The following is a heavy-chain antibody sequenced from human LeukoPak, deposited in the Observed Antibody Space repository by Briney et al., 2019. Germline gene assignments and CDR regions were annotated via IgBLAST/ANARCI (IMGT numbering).Heavy chain of an antibody. CDR2: ITATGSRT. D-gene: IGHD6-13*01. V-gene: IGHV3-23*01. J-gene: IGHJ1*01. CDR3: ARGSIVAGGTQYFQH. CDR1: GLTFGSYT. Sequence: PGGSLRLSCTASGLTFGSYTMSWVRQAPGKGLEWVSGITATGSRTYYADSVKGRFTISRDSSKNTLYLQLNSLRAEDTAVYYCARGSIVAGGTQYFQHWGQGTLVTVSS.